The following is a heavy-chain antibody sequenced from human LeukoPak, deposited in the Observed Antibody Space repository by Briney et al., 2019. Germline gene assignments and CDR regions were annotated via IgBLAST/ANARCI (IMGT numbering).Heavy chain of an antibody. Sequence: ETLSLTCAVSGGSITSSSWWSWVRQAPGKGLEWVANIKQDGSEKYYVDSVKGRFTISRDNAKNSLYLQMNSLRAEDTAVYYCAKDHPPWERLSSLYFDYWGQGTLVTVSS. CDR2: IKQDGSEK. D-gene: IGHD1-26*01. CDR1: GGSITSSSW. J-gene: IGHJ4*02. CDR3: AKDHPPWERLSSLYFDY. V-gene: IGHV3-7*01.